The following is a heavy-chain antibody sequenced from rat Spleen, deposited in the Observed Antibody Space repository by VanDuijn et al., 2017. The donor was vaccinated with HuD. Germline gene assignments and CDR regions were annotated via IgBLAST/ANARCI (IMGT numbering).Heavy chain of an antibody. D-gene: IGHD1-11*01. J-gene: IGHJ3*01. Sequence: EVQLVESGGGVVQPGGSLKLSCAASGFTFSYYGMAWVRQTPTKGLEWVASISTGGGDTYYRDSVKGRFAISRDNAKNTPYLQMDSLRSEDTATYFCARDIYGGYSELGYFAYWGQGTLVTVSS. CDR3: ARDIYGGYSELGYFAY. CDR2: ISTGGGDT. CDR1: GFTFSYYG. V-gene: IGHV5S14*01.